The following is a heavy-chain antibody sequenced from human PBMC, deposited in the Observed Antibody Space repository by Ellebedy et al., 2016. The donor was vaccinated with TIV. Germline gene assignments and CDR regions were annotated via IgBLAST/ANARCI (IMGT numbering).Heavy chain of an antibody. J-gene: IGHJ1*01. V-gene: IGHV5-51*01. Sequence: GESLKISCKGSGYNFPSYWIGWVRQMPGKGLEWVGFIYPADSDTRNARYSPSFQGQVTISADKSINTAYLQWSSLKASDTAIYYCATGTGAGAGYLQHWGQGTLITVSS. CDR3: ATGTGAGAGYLQH. CDR2: IYPADSDTRNA. D-gene: IGHD6-13*01. CDR1: GYNFPSYW.